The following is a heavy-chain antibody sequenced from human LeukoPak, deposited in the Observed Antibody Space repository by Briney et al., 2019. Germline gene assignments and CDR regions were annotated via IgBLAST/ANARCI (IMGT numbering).Heavy chain of an antibody. V-gene: IGHV4-34*01. CDR2: INHSGST. D-gene: IGHD2-2*01. Sequence: SETLSLTCAVYGGSFSGYYWSWIRQPQGKGLEWIGEINHSGSTNYNPSLKSRVTISVDTSKNQFSLKLSSVTAADTAVYYCARGRKDIVVVPAAIFNYWGRGTLVTVSS. J-gene: IGHJ4*02. CDR1: GGSFSGYY. CDR3: ARGRKDIVVVPAAIFNY.